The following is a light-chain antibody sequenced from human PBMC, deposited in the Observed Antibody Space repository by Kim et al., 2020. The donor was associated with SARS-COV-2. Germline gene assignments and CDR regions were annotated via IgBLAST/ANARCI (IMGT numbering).Light chain of an antibody. CDR1: VLPNQY. CDR3: QSSDRSDSFYVV. J-gene: IGLJ2*01. CDR2: KDS. Sequence: SYELTQPPSVSVSPGQTARITCSGDVLPNQYAYWYQQKPGQAPVLVIYKDSERPSGVPERFSGSSSGTTVTLTIRGVQAEDEADYYCQSSDRSDSFYVVFGGGTQLTVL. V-gene: IGLV3-25*03.